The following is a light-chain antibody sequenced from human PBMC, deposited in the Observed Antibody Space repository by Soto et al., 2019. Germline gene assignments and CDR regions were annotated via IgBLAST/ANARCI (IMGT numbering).Light chain of an antibody. V-gene: IGKV1-39*01. CDR2: ATS. Sequence: DIQMTQSPSSLSASVGDRVTISCRASQSISKYLSWFQQKPGKAPKLLIYATSSLQSGVPSRFSGSGSGTDFTLTISSLQPEDFATYYCQQSDSTPPWTFGQGTKVEIK. J-gene: IGKJ1*01. CDR1: QSISKY. CDR3: QQSDSTPPWT.